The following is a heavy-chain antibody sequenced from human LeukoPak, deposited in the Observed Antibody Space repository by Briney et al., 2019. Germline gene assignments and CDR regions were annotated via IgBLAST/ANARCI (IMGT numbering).Heavy chain of an antibody. CDR2: INPNSGGT. Sequence: GASVKVSCKASGYTFTGYYMHWMRQAPGQGLEWMGWINPNSGGTNYAQKFQGRVTMTRDTSISTAYMELSRLRSDDTAVYYCATHTYCSSTSCPHYYGMDVWGQGTTVTVSS. CDR3: ATHTYCSSTSCPHYYGMDV. CDR1: GYTFTGYY. V-gene: IGHV1-2*02. J-gene: IGHJ6*02. D-gene: IGHD2-2*01.